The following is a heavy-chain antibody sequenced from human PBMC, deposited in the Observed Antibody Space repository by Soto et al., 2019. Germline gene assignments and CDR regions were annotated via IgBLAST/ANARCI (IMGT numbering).Heavy chain of an antibody. V-gene: IGHV5-10-1*01. D-gene: IGHD3-3*01. CDR2: IDPGDSLA. CDR3: ARATIFGVIIDYALDL. Sequence: GESLKISCQASGYSFVTYWIHWVRQVPGEGLEWLGRIDPGDSLATYNPSFEDHVVISTDKSVNTAYLHWNTLHASDTGIYYCARATIFGVIIDYALDLWGQGTSVTVSS. J-gene: IGHJ6*02. CDR1: GYSFVTYW.